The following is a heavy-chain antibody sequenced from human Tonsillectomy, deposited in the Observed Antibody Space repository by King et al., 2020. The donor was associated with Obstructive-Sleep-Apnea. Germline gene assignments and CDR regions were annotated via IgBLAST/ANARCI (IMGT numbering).Heavy chain of an antibody. CDR2: SSWDGCST. CDR3: AKDRGIAAHYGMDV. J-gene: IGHJ6*02. D-gene: IGHD6-13*01. CDR1: GFTFDDYT. V-gene: IGHV3-43*01. Sequence: VQLVESGGVVVQPGGSLRLSCAASGFTFDDYTMHWVRQAPGEGLEWFSLSSWDGCSTYYADSVKGRFTISIEKSKNSLYLQMNILRTEYTALYYCAKDRGIAAHYGMDVWGQGTTVTVSS.